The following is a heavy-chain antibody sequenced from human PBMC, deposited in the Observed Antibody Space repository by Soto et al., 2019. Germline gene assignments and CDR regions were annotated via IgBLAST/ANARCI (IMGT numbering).Heavy chain of an antibody. V-gene: IGHV1-18*01. J-gene: IGHJ4*02. CDR3: ARDTPPTDY. CDR2: ISAYNTNT. Sequence: QVQLVQSGAEVKKPGASEKVSCKTSGYTFTSYHISWVRQAPGQGLEWRGWISAYNTNTNYAQKFQGRVTMTTDTLTSTAYMELRSLRSDDTAVYYCARDTPPTDYWGQGTLVTVSS. CDR1: GYTFTSYH.